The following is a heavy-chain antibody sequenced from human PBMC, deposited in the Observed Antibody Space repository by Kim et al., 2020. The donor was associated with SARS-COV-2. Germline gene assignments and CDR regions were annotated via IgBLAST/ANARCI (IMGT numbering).Heavy chain of an antibody. CDR3: ARGQGSGSYYWYFDL. J-gene: IGHJ2*01. CDR1: GGSFSGYY. Sequence: SETLSLTCAVYGGSFSGYYWSWIRQPPGKGLEWIGEINHSGSTNYNPFLKSRVTISVDTSKNQFSLKLSSVTAADTAVYYCARGQGSGSYYWYFDLWGRGTLVTVSS. CDR2: INHSGST. V-gene: IGHV4-34*01. D-gene: IGHD1-26*01.